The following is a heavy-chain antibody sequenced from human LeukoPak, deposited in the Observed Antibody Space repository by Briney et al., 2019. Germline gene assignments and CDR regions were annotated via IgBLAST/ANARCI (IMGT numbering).Heavy chain of an antibody. CDR2: INPSGGST. Sequence: ASVKVSCKASGYTFTSYYMDWVRQAPGQGLVWMGIINPSGGSTSYAQKFQGRVTMTRDMSTSTVYMELSSLRSEDTAVYYCARSGRGVGATTLYITRHWFDPWGQGTLVTVSS. V-gene: IGHV1-46*01. CDR3: ARSGRGVGATTLYITRHWFDP. CDR1: GYTFTSYY. J-gene: IGHJ5*02. D-gene: IGHD1-26*01.